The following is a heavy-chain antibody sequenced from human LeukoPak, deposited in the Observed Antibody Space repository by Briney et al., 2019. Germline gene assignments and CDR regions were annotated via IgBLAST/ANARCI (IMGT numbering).Heavy chain of an antibody. Sequence: SETLSLTCAVHGGSFSGYYWSWIRQPPGKGLEWIGEINHSGSTNYNPSLKSRVTISVDTSKNQFSLKLSSVTAADTAVYYCARARRITIFGVVIRDAFDIWGQGTMVTVSS. D-gene: IGHD3-3*01. CDR2: INHSGST. V-gene: IGHV4-34*01. J-gene: IGHJ3*02. CDR1: GGSFSGYY. CDR3: ARARRITIFGVVIRDAFDI.